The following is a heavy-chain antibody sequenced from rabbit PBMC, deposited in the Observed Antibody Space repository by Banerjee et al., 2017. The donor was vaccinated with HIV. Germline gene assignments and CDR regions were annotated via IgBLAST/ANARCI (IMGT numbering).Heavy chain of an antibody. CDR1: GFTISSSYY. CDR3: ARAIDGGDGEHDYFNL. J-gene: IGHJ4*01. D-gene: IGHD2-1*01. Sequence: QEQLVESGGDLVQPEGSLALTCKASGFTISSSYYMCWVRQAPGKGLEWIACIYADSSGITYYASWAKGRFTISKTSSTTVTLQMTSLTAADTATYFCARAIDGGDGEHDYFNLWGPGTLVTVS. V-gene: IGHV1S45*01. CDR2: IYADSSGIT.